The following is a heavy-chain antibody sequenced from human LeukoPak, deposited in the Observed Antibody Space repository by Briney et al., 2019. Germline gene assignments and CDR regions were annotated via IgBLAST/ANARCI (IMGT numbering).Heavy chain of an antibody. Sequence: SETLSLTCTVSGGSISSYYWTWIRQPPGKGLEWIGYIYYSGSANCNPSLKSRVTISVDTSKTHFSLQLSSVTAADTAVYYCARLPGSTASCYAFDIWGQGAMVTVSS. V-gene: IGHV4-59*01. CDR2: IYYSGSA. J-gene: IGHJ3*02. D-gene: IGHD2-2*01. CDR1: GGSISSYY. CDR3: ARLPGSTASCYAFDI.